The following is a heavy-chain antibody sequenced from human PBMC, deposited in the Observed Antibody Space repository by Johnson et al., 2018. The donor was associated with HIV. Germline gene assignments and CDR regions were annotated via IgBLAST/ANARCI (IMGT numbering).Heavy chain of an antibody. J-gene: IGHJ3*02. V-gene: IGHV3-49*03. CDR3: ATTRWSDTDPFDI. Sequence: VQLVESGGGLVQPGRSLRLSCTASGFTFGDYAMSWFRQAPGKGLEWVGFIRSKAYGGTTEYAASVKGRFTISRDDSKSIAYLQMNSLKTEDTAVYYCATTRWSDTDPFDIWGQGTMVTVSS. CDR1: GFTFGDYA. D-gene: IGHD3-3*01. CDR2: IRSKAYGGTT.